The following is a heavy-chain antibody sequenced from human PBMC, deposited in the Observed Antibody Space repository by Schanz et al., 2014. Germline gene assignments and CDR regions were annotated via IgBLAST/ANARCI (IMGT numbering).Heavy chain of an antibody. D-gene: IGHD3-3*01. CDR2: ISGGGGST. CDR3: ARDKGGYYPFDY. V-gene: IGHV3-23*04. J-gene: IGHJ4*02. Sequence: VQLVESGGGVVQPGGSLRLSCAASGFTFSGYAMSWVRQAPGKGLEWVSSISGGGGSTRYGDSLRGRFTISRDNAKNTLYLQMNSLRAEDTAVYYCARDKGGYYPFDYWGQGTLVTVSS. CDR1: GFTFSGYA.